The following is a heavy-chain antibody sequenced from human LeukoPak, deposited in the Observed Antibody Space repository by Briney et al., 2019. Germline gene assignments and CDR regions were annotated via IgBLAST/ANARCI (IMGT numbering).Heavy chain of an antibody. J-gene: IGHJ5*02. CDR2: IYHSGST. CDR3: ARCPATGGAYNWFDP. CDR1: GYSISSGYY. Sequence: SETLSLTCAVSGYSISSGYYWGWIRQPPGKGLEWIGSIYHSGSTYYNPSLKSRVTISVDTSKNQFSVKLSSVTAADTAVYYCARCPATGGAYNWFDPWGQGTLVTVSS. D-gene: IGHD3-10*01. V-gene: IGHV4-38-2*01.